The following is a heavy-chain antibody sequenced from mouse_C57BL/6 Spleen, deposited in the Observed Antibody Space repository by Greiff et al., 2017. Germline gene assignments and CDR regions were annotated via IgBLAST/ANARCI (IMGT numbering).Heavy chain of an antibody. CDR1: GFTFSSYA. V-gene: IGHV5-4*01. D-gene: IGHD2-1*01. Sequence: EVQLQESGGGLVKPGGSLKLSCAASGFTFSSYAMSWVRQTPEKRLEWVATISDGGSYTYYPDNVKGRFTISRDNAKNNLYLQMSHLKSEDTAMYYCARDGGGYYGSFDYWGQGTTLTVSS. CDR2: ISDGGSYT. CDR3: ARDGGGYYGSFDY. J-gene: IGHJ2*01.